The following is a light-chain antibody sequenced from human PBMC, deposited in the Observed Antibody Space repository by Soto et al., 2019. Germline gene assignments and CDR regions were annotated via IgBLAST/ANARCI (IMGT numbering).Light chain of an antibody. CDR3: QQYGDSPKYT. Sequence: ERLLTQSPCTLSLSAGETATLSCGASQSMSSDYVAWYQQKPAQAPRLLIFGASSRATGIPDRFSGSGSATDFSPTINRLEPQDFAVYYCQQYGDSPKYTFGQGTRLEIK. V-gene: IGKV3-20*01. CDR2: GAS. J-gene: IGKJ5*01. CDR1: QSMSSDY.